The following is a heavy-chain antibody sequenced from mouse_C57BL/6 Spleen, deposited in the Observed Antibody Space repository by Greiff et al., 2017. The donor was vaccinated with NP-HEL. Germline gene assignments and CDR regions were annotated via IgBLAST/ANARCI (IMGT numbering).Heavy chain of an antibody. Sequence: ESGPGLVKPSQSLSLTCSVTGYSITSGYYWNWIRQFPGNKLEWMGYISYDGSNNYNPSLKNRISITRDTSKNQFFLKLNSVTTEDTATYYCATIYYDYRFAYWGQGTLVTVSA. V-gene: IGHV3-6*01. CDR1: GYSITSGYY. D-gene: IGHD2-4*01. CDR2: ISYDGSN. CDR3: ATIYYDYRFAY. J-gene: IGHJ3*01.